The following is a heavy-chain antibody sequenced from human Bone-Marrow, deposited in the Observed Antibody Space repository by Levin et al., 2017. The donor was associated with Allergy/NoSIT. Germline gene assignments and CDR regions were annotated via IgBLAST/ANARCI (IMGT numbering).Heavy chain of an antibody. J-gene: IGHJ4*02. Sequence: KISCKASGGTFSNYAMIWVRQAPGQGLEWMGGIIPTFKTADYAQKFQGRVTITADESTTTVYMELSSLRSEDTAVYYCARERWRGGSGHYYELVDWGQGTLVTVSS. CDR2: IIPTFKTA. CDR1: GGTFSNYA. D-gene: IGHD3-22*01. CDR3: ARERWRGGSGHYYELVD. V-gene: IGHV1-69*01.